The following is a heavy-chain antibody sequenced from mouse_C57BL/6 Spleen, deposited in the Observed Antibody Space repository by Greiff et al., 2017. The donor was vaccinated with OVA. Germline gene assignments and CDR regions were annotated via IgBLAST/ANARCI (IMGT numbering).Heavy chain of an antibody. V-gene: IGHV1-59*01. J-gene: IGHJ2*01. CDR2: IDPSDSYT. Sequence: VQLQQPGAELVRPGTSVKLSCKASGYTFTSYWMHWVKQRPGQGLEWIGVIDPSDSYTNYNQKFKGKATLTVDTSSSTAYMQLSSLTSEDSAVYYCAIRTGRNYFDYWGQGTTLTVSS. CDR1: GYTFTSYW. CDR3: AIRTGRNYFDY.